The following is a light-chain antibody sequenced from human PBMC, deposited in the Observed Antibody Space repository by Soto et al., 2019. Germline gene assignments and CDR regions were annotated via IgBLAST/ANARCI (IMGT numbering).Light chain of an antibody. J-gene: IGKJ1*01. V-gene: IGKV1-39*01. Sequence: DIQMTHSPSSLAASVGARVTITCRASQRISTYLNWYQQNPGKAPKVLISDASRLQSGVASRFGGSGSGTDFTRTISSLQTEESATYYCHQSYSAPWTFGQGTKVQVK. CDR1: QRISTY. CDR3: HQSYSAPWT. CDR2: DAS.